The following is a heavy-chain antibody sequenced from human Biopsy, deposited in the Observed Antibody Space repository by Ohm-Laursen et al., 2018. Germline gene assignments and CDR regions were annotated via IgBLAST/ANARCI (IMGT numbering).Heavy chain of an antibody. V-gene: IGHV4-59*08. J-gene: IGHJ4*02. CDR2: IYYTGTT. Sequence: GTLSLTCSVSGVYISDYCWSWIRQPPGRGLEWVGSIYYTGTTNYNPSLESKVTMSLDSSKNLFSLRLTSVTAADTAVYYCARDTSGWPRTFDHWGQGTLVTVSS. CDR1: GVYISDYC. D-gene: IGHD6-19*01. CDR3: ARDTSGWPRTFDH.